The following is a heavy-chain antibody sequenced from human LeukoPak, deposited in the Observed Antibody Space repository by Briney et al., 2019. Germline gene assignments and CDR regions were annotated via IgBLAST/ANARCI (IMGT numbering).Heavy chain of an antibody. J-gene: IGHJ5*02. CDR2: ISSSCSTI. D-gene: IGHD1-14*01. CDR1: GFTFSSYS. Sequence: PGGSLELSCAASGFTFSSYSMNWVRQAPGKGLEWVSYISSSCSTIYYADSVKGRFTISRDNAKNSLYLQMNSLRAEDTALYHCARERRGGNQRGKGNWFDPWGQGTLVTVSS. V-gene: IGHV3-48*04. CDR3: ARERRGGNQRGKGNWFDP.